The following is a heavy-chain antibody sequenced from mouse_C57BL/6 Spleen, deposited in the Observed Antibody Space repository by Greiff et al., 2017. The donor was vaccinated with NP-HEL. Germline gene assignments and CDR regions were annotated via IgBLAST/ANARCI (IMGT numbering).Heavy chain of an antibody. CDR2: ISSGSSTI. CDR1: GFTFSDYG. CDR3: AKPAQAAY. V-gene: IGHV5-17*01. D-gene: IGHD3-2*02. Sequence: EVHLVESGGGLVKPGGSLKLSCAASGFTFSDYGMHWVRQAPEKGLEWVAYISSGSSTIYYADTVKGRFTISRDNAKNTLFLQMTSLRSEDTAMYYCAKPAQAAYWGQGTLVTVSA. J-gene: IGHJ3*01.